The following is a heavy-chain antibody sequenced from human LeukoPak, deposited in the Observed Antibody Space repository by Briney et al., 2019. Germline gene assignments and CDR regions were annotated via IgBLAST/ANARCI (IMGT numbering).Heavy chain of an antibody. J-gene: IGHJ4*02. CDR1: GFTFSSYE. D-gene: IGHD2-2*01. CDR3: ARETDSTLFDY. CDR2: ISSSGSTI. Sequence: GGSLRLSCAASGFTFSSYEMNWVRQAPGKGLEWLSYISSSGSTIYYADSVKGRFTNSRDNAKNSLSLQMNSLRAEDTAVYYCARETDSTLFDYWGQGTLVTVSS. V-gene: IGHV3-48*03.